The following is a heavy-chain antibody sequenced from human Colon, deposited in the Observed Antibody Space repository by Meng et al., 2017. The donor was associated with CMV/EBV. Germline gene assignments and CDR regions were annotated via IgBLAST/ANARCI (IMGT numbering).Heavy chain of an antibody. CDR3: ARGGVGGSGSYSSGWFDP. V-gene: IGHV1-8*01. CDR2: MNPNSGNT. J-gene: IGHJ5*02. D-gene: IGHD3-10*01. CDR1: TFNSYD. Sequence: TFNSYDINWMRQATGQGLEWMGWMNPNSGNTGYAQKFQGRVTMTRNTSISTAYMELSSLRSEDTAVYYCARGGVGGSGSYSSGWFDPWGQGTLVTVSS.